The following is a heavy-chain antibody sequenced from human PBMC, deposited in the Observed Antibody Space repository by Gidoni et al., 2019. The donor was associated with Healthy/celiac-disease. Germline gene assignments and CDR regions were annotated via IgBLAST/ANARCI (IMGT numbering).Heavy chain of an antibody. V-gene: IGHV1-18*04. J-gene: IGHJ3*02. CDR1: GYTFTSHG. CDR3: ARDPGITGTTRLDAFDI. D-gene: IGHD1-20*01. CDR2: ISAYNGNT. Sequence: QVQLVQSGAEVKKPGASVKVSCKASGYTFTSHGISWVRQAPGQGLEWMGWISAYNGNTNYAQKLQGRVTMTTDTSTSTAYMELRSLRSDDTAVYYCARDPGITGTTRLDAFDIWGQGTMVTVSS.